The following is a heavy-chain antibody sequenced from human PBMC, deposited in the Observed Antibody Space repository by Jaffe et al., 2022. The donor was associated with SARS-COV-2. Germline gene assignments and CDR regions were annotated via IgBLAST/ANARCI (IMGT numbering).Heavy chain of an antibody. D-gene: IGHD2-15*01. Sequence: QVQLQESGPGLVKPSETLSLTCTVSGGSISSYYWSWIRQPPGKGLEWIGYIYYSGSTNYNPSLKSRVTISVDTSKNQFSLKLSSVTAADTAVYYCALLTGHIWGQGTMVTVSS. V-gene: IGHV4-59*01. CDR1: GGSISSYY. CDR2: IYYSGST. J-gene: IGHJ3*02. CDR3: ALLTGHI.